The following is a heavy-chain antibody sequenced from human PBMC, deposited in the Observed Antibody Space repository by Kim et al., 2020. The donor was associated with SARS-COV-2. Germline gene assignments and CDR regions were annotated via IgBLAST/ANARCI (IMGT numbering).Heavy chain of an antibody. CDR2: IFYDGMT. CDR1: GGSIGSDNYY. Sequence: SETLSLTCTVSGGSIGSDNYYWGWIRQPPGKGLEWIGSIFYDGMTYYTPSLKSRVTIFLDTSEHQFSLRLTSVTAADTAVYYCVRLPYKMTTPGYYAMDVWGQGTTVTVSS. D-gene: IGHD1-1*01. CDR3: VRLPYKMTTPGYYAMDV. V-gene: IGHV4-39*01. J-gene: IGHJ6*02.